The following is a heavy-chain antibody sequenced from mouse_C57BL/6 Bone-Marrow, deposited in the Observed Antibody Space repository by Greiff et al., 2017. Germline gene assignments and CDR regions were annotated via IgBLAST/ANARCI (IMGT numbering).Heavy chain of an antibody. J-gene: IGHJ4*01. D-gene: IGHD1-1*01. CDR3: ARESGLLPYAMDY. V-gene: IGHV1-55*01. CDR2: IYPGSGST. CDR1: GYTFTSYW. Sequence: VQLQQPGAELVKPGASVKMSCKASGYTFTSYWITWVKQRPGQGLEWIGDIYPGSGSTNYNEKFKSKATLTVDTSSSTAYMQLSSLPSEDSAVYYCARESGLLPYAMDYWGQGTSVTVSS.